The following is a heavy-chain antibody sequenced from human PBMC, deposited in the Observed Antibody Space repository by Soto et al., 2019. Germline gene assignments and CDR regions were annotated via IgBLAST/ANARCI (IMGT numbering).Heavy chain of an antibody. CDR3: ARLGSSGWYQGSYFDY. Sequence: QLQLQESGPGLVKASETLSLTCTVSGGSITRNNHFWGWIRQSPGKGLEWIGSIQYGGTTNYNPSLKSRVIMSAETSKNQFSLIMHSVTAADTAVYYCARLGSSGWYQGSYFDYWGQGTLVTVSS. J-gene: IGHJ4*02. V-gene: IGHV4-39*01. CDR1: GGSITRNNHF. D-gene: IGHD6-19*01. CDR2: IQYGGTT.